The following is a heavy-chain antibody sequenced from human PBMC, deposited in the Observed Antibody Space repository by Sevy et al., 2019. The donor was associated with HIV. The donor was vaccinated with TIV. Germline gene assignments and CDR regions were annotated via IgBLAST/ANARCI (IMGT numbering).Heavy chain of an antibody. CDR2: IYYNGST. D-gene: IGHD2-2*01. CDR3: ASDGGRYCSSTSYQYDMDV. CDR1: GGSISSYY. J-gene: IGHJ6*02. Sequence: SETLSLTCTVSGGSISSYYWSWIRQPPGKGLEWIGYIYYNGSTNYNPSLKSRVTISVDTSKNQFSLKLSSVTAADTAVYNCASDGGRYCSSTSYQYDMDVWGQGTTVTVSS. V-gene: IGHV4-59*01.